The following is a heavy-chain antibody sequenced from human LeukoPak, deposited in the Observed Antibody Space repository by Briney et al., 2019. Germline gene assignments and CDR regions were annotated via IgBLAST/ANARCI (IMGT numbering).Heavy chain of an antibody. CDR1: GFTFSSYW. CDR2: INSDGSST. V-gene: IGHV3-74*01. D-gene: IGHD6-13*01. CDR3: ARDHSSSWYYYYYMDV. J-gene: IGHJ6*03. Sequence: PGGSLRLSCAASGFTFSSYWMHWVRQAPGKGLVWVSRINSDGSSTSYADSVKGRFTISRDNAKNTLYLQMNSLRAEDTAVYYCARDHSSSWYYYYYMDVWGKGTTVTVSS.